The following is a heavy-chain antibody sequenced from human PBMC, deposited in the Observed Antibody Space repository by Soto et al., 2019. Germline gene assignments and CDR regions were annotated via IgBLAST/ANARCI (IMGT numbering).Heavy chain of an antibody. V-gene: IGHV1-46*03. CDR3: ASYFLVVPSAHYYIDY. D-gene: IGHD2-15*01. J-gene: IGHJ4*02. Sequence: ASVKVSCKASGYTFTRHYMHWVRQAPGHGLEWMGIINPSGGSTSYSQKFQGRITMTRDTSTSTVYVELSSLRSEDTAVYYCASYFLVVPSAHYYIDYWCPGALGTVFS. CDR2: INPSGGST. CDR1: GYTFTRHY.